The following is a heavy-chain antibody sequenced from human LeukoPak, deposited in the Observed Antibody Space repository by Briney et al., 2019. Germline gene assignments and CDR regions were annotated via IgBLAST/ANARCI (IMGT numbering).Heavy chain of an antibody. Sequence: SETLSLTCAVYGGSFSGYYWSWIRQPPGKGLEWIGEINHSGSTNYNPSLKSRVTISVDTSKNQFSLKLSSVTAADTAVYYCASYGSYYGFDYWGQGTLVTVSS. CDR3: ASYGSYYGFDY. CDR2: INHSGST. D-gene: IGHD1-26*01. J-gene: IGHJ4*02. CDR1: GGSFSGYY. V-gene: IGHV4-34*01.